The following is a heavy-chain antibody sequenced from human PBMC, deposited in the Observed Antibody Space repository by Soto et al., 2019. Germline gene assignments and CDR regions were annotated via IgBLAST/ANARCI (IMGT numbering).Heavy chain of an antibody. J-gene: IGHJ5*02. CDR2: IIPNSGGT. Sequence: ASVKPSSKAPGLTLTGYYRHWVRHSTGQRLEWMGWIIPNSGGTNYAQKFQGRVTMTADASTSTAYMELSRLRSEDTAVYYCARGGGDQYNWFDPWGQGTLVTVSS. D-gene: IGHD2-21*01. V-gene: IGHV1-2*02. CDR1: GLTLTGYY. CDR3: ARGGGDQYNWFDP.